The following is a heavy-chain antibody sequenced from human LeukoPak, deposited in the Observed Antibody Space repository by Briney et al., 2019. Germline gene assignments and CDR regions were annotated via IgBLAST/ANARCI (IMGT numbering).Heavy chain of an antibody. J-gene: IGHJ2*01. Sequence: PSGTLSLTCAVSGGSISSSNWWSWVRQPPGKGLEWIGEIYHSGSTNYNPSLKSRVTISVDKSKNQFSLKLSSVTAADTAVYSCAKLGTAYWYFDLWGRGTLVTVSS. D-gene: IGHD7-27*01. CDR1: GGSISSSNW. CDR3: AKLGTAYWYFDL. V-gene: IGHV4-4*02. CDR2: IYHSGST.